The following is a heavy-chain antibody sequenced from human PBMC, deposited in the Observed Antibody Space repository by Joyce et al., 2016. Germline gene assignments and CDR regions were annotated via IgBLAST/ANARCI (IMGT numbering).Heavy chain of an antibody. J-gene: IGHJ5*02. CDR2: INTDGSST. CDR1: GFSFSGYW. CDR3: VRGISARPGGPNWFDP. Sequence: EVQLVESGGGLVQPGGSLRLSCAASGFSFSGYWIHWVRQAPGKGLGGVQGINTDGSSTRFADSVKGRFTISRDNAKNTLYLQMNSLRAEDTAVYYCVRGISARPGGPNWFDPWGQGTLVTVSS. D-gene: IGHD6-6*01. V-gene: IGHV3-74*01.